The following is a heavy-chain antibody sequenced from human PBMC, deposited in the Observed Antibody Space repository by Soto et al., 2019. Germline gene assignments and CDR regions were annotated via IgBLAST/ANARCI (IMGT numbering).Heavy chain of an antibody. J-gene: IGHJ6*02. CDR3: ARGITMVRGVIITYYYCGMDV. Sequence: QVQLQQWGAGLLKPSENLSLTCAVYGGSFSGYYWRWIRQPPGKGLEWIGEINHSGSTNYNPSLKCRVTISVDTSKNQFSLKLSSVTSADTAVYYCARGITMVRGVIITYYYCGMDVWGQGTTVTVSS. CDR1: GGSFSGYY. CDR2: INHSGST. V-gene: IGHV4-34*01. D-gene: IGHD3-10*01.